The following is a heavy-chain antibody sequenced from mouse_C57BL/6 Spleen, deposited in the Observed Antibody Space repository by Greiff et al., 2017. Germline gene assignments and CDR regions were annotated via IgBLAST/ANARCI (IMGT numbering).Heavy chain of an antibody. CDR3: ARHEEGYYLFAY. V-gene: IGHV5-9*01. CDR2: SSGGGGNT. CDR1: GFTFSSYT. D-gene: IGHD2-3*01. Sequence: EVHLVESGGGLVKPGGSLKLSCAASGFTFSSYTMSWVRQTPEKRLEWVATSSGGGGNTYYPDSVKGRFTISRDHVKNTLYLQMSSLRSEDTALYYCARHEEGYYLFAYWGQGTLVTVSA. J-gene: IGHJ3*01.